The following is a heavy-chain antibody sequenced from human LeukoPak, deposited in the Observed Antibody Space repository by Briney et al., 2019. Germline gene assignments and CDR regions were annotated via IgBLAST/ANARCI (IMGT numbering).Heavy chain of an antibody. V-gene: IGHV4-59*01. J-gene: IGHJ4*03. CDR2: IYYSGST. Sequence: SETLSLTCTVSGGSISSYYWSWIRQPPGKGLEWIGYIYYSGSTNYNPSLKSRVTISVDTSKNQFSLKLSSVTAADTAVYYCARADYDSSGAFDYWGQGTMVTVSS. CDR3: ARADYDSSGAFDY. D-gene: IGHD3-22*01. CDR1: GGSISSYY.